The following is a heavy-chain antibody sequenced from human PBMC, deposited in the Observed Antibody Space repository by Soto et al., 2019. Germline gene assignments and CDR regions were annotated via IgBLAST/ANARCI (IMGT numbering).Heavy chain of an antibody. V-gene: IGHV3-9*01. D-gene: IGHD6-6*01. CDR3: AKSRGVAGRPLED. Sequence: LRLSCAASGFLFEDYAMHWVRQAPGKGLEWVSSITWNSDSLAYTGSVKGRFTISRDNAKNTLYLEMDSLRPEDTALYYCAKSRGVAGRPLEDWGQGTLVTVSS. CDR2: ITWNSDSL. J-gene: IGHJ4*02. CDR1: GFLFEDYA.